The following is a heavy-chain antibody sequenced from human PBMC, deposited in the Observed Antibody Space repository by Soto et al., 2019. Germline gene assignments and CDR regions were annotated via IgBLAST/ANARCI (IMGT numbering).Heavy chain of an antibody. CDR2: SSYNGGT. J-gene: IGHJ4*02. D-gene: IGHD3-10*01. V-gene: IGHV4-39*01. CDR1: TDSSSFTNSY. Sequence: SETLSLTCTVSTDSSSFTNSYWGWIRQPPGKGLQWIGGSSYNGGTFYNPSLKGRVVISFDTSKKQSSLQVTSVTAADTAVYFCARHRIEVVWRGFDFWGQGSPVTVYS. CDR3: ARHRIEVVWRGFDF.